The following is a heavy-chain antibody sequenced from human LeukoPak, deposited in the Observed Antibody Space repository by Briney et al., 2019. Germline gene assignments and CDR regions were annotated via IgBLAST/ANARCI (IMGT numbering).Heavy chain of an antibody. V-gene: IGHV3-30*02. J-gene: IGHJ6*03. Sequence: GGSLRLSCAASKFTFSNYGTHWVRQAPGKGLEWVAFIRFDGSSKYYADSVKGPFNISRDNSKNTLYLQMNSQRAEDTAVYYCAKGWRSGNRTYYYYYMDVWGKGTTVTVSS. D-gene: IGHD3-10*01. CDR2: IRFDGSSK. CDR1: KFTFSNYG. CDR3: AKGWRSGNRTYYYYYMDV.